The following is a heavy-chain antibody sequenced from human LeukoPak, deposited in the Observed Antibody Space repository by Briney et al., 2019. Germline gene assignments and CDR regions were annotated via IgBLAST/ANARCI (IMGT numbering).Heavy chain of an antibody. Sequence: GGSLRLSSAASGFTFSSYEMNWVRQAPGKGLEWVSYISSSGTTIYYADSVKGRFTISRDNAKNSLYLQMNSLRAEDTAVYYCARDSEPYCSSASCYERGFDYWGQGTLVTVSS. D-gene: IGHD2-2*01. CDR3: ARDSEPYCSSASCYERGFDY. V-gene: IGHV3-48*03. CDR1: GFTFSSYE. CDR2: ISSSGTTI. J-gene: IGHJ4*02.